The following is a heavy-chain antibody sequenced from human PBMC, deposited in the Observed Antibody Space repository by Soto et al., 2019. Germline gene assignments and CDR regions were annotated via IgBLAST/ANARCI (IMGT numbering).Heavy chain of an antibody. CDR3: ARDREYSSSSRDYYYYMDV. CDR2: IIPILGIA. J-gene: IGHJ6*03. D-gene: IGHD6-6*01. V-gene: IGHV1-69*04. CDR1: GGTFSSYT. Sequence: GASVKVSCKASGGTFSSYTISWVRQAPGQGLEWMGRIIPILGIANYAQKFQGRVTITADKSTSTAYMELSSLRSEDTAVYYCARDREYSSSSRDYYYYMDVWGKGTTVTVSS.